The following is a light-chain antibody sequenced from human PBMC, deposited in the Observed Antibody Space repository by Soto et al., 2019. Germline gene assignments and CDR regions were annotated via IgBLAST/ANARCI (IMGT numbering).Light chain of an antibody. Sequence: QSVLTQPASVSGSPGQSITISCTGTSSDVGGYNYVSWYQQHLGKAPKLMIYDVSNRPSGVSNRFSGSKSGNTASLTISGLQAEDEADYYCSSYTGSSTYVVFGGGTKVTVL. V-gene: IGLV2-14*01. CDR2: DVS. CDR3: SSYTGSSTYVV. CDR1: SSDVGGYNY. J-gene: IGLJ2*01.